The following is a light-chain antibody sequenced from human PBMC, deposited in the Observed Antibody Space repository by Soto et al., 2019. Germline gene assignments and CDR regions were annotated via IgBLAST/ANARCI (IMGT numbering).Light chain of an antibody. J-gene: IGKJ1*01. CDR2: WAS. CDR3: RQSHSIPWT. V-gene: IGKV4-1*01. CDR1: QSILHSRDDKNY. Sequence: IVMTQSPDSLAVSRGERATINGKSSQSILHSRDDKNYLAWYQQQSGHPPKLLIYWASTRESGAPDRFSRSGSGTDFTLTINSPQAGDVAIYYCRQSHSIPWTVGQGAKVDIK.